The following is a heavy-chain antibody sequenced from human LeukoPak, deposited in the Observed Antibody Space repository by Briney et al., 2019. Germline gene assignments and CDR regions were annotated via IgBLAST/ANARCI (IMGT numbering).Heavy chain of an antibody. Sequence: GVSLKISCKGSGYIYTNFWIGWVRQMPGKGLEWMGIIHPGDSDTRYNPSFQGQVAISADKSISTAYLQWSSLKASDTAMYYCARPHTPYIDIIGGFDFWGQGTPVTVSS. CDR2: IHPGDSDT. D-gene: IGHD2-15*01. CDR3: ARPHTPYIDIIGGFDF. CDR1: GYIYTNFW. V-gene: IGHV5-51*01. J-gene: IGHJ4*02.